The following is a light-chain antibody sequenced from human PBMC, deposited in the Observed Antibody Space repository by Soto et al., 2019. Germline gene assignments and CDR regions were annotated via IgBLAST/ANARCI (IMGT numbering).Light chain of an antibody. CDR2: GVS. CDR3: LQCGASWT. V-gene: IGKV3-20*01. J-gene: IGKJ1*01. Sequence: EIVLTQSPDTLSLSPGQRATLSCRASQSVRSDYFAWYQQKPGQAPRVIIFGVSTRATGVPDRFSGSGSGTDFTLTVSRLEPEDFAVYYCLQCGASWTFGQGTKVDIK. CDR1: QSVRSDY.